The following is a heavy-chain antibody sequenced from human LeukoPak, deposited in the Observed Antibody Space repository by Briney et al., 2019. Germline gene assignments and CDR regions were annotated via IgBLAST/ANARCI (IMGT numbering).Heavy chain of an antibody. J-gene: IGHJ4*02. Sequence: PSETLSLTCTVSGGFNSRYYWAWIRQPPMKGLKWMGYSYNSGSTTYSPSLKSRLTISVDTSKSQFSLKLRSVTAADTAVYYCAGGGYCSSTGCQAPLFDYWGQGTLVTVSS. V-gene: IGHV4-59*01. CDR1: GGFNSRYY. CDR3: AGGGYCSSTGCQAPLFDY. CDR2: SYNSGST. D-gene: IGHD2-2*01.